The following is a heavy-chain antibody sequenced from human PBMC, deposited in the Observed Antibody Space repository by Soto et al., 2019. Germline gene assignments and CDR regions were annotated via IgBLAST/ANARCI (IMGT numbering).Heavy chain of an antibody. V-gene: IGHV5-51*01. Sequence: GESLKISCKGSGYSFTDYRIGWVRQMPGKGLEWMGIIYPGDSDTRYSPSFQGQVTISADKSISTAYLQWSNLKASDTGMYYCARHRNFDFWSDAAADGFDIWGQGTMVTVSS. J-gene: IGHJ3*02. CDR2: IYPGDSDT. CDR1: GYSFTDYR. D-gene: IGHD3-3*01. CDR3: ARHRNFDFWSDAAADGFDI.